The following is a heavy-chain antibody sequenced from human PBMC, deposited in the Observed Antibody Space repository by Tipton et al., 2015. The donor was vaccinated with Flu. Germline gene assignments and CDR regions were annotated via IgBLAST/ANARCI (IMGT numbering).Heavy chain of an antibody. V-gene: IGHV3-7*01. CDR3: ARDLYYDILTGYSSHYYYMDV. CDR1: GFTFSVYW. J-gene: IGHJ6*03. Sequence: SLRLSCAASGFTFSVYWMTWVRQAPGKGLQWVASIKQDGTEKYYVDSLKGRFTISRDNARNSLFLQMHSLRGEDTAVYYCARDLYYDILTGYSSHYYYMDVWGKGTTVTVSS. D-gene: IGHD3-9*01. CDR2: IKQDGTEK.